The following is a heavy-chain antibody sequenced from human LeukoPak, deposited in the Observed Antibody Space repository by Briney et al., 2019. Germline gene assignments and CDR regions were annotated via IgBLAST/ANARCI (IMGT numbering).Heavy chain of an antibody. V-gene: IGHV3-23*01. CDR2: ITGSGEST. J-gene: IGHJ4*02. D-gene: IGHD1-26*01. Sequence: GGSLRLSCAASGFTFNNYAMWWVRQAPGKGLEWVSDITGSGESTHYTDSVKGRFTISRDYSKNTLYLQMNSLTAEDAAVYYCARQRTGSNWDCWGQGTRVSVSS. CDR1: GFTFNNYA. CDR3: ARQRTGSNWDC.